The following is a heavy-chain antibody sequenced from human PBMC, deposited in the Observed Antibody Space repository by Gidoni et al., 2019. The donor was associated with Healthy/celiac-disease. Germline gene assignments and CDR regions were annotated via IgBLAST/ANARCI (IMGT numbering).Heavy chain of an antibody. CDR2: ISGSGGST. D-gene: IGHD3-22*01. CDR1: GLTLSSYA. J-gene: IGHJ4*02. Sequence: EVQLLESGGGLVQPGGSLRLSCAASGLTLSSYAMSWVRQAPGKGLEWVSAISGSGGSTYYADSVKGRFTISRDNSKNTLYLQMNSLRAEDSAVYYCAKIPYDSRGYPFDYWGQGTLVTVSS. V-gene: IGHV3-23*01. CDR3: AKIPYDSRGYPFDY.